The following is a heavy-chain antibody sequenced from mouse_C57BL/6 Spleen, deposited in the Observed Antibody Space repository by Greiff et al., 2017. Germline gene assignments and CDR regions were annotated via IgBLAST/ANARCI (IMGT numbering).Heavy chain of an antibody. CDR1: GYTFTEYT. D-gene: IGHD3-1*01. J-gene: IGHJ3*01. CDR3: ARHEDRGAWLAY. Sequence: QVQLQQSGAELVKPGASVKLSCKASGYTFTEYTIHWVKQRSGQGLEWIGWFYPGSGSIKYNEKFKDKATLTADKSSSTVYMELSRLASEDSAVYCGARHEDRGAWLAYWGQGTLVTVSA. CDR2: FYPGSGSI. V-gene: IGHV1-62-2*01.